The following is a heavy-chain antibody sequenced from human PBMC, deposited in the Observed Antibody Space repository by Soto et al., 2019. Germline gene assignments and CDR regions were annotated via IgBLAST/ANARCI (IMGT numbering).Heavy chain of an antibody. CDR1: GYILTGYS. J-gene: IGHJ6*02. D-gene: IGHD5-18*01. V-gene: IGHV1-2*02. Sequence: QVYLVQSGAEVRRPGASVKVSCTAFGYILTGYSLHWVRQAPGQGLEWMGWIDPNRGATNAAERFHGRVSMTRDTSISAASLELSSLRSDDTAVYYCARGYGSSPNMELRFGMDVWGQGPTISVSS. CDR3: ARGYGSSPNMELRFGMDV. CDR2: IDPNRGAT.